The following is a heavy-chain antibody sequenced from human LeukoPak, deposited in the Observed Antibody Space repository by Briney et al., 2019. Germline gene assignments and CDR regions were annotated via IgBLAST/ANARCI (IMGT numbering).Heavy chain of an antibody. V-gene: IGHV3-74*01. CDR1: GFTFSRYW. Sequence: GGSLRLSCAASGFTFSRYWMHWVRQAPGKGLLWVSRINSDGSSTYYADSVKGRFTTSRDNAKNALHLQMSSLTAEDTAVYYCVLDLFSSFAFDIWGQGTMVTVSS. CDR2: INSDGSST. CDR3: VLDLFSSFAFDI. D-gene: IGHD3/OR15-3a*01. J-gene: IGHJ3*02.